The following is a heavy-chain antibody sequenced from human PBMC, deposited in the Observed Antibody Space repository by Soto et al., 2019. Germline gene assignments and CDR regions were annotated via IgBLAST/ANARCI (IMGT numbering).Heavy chain of an antibody. CDR3: ARDPYSSGWYGPVDY. CDR1: GFTFSSYW. CDR2: IKQDGSEK. D-gene: IGHD6-19*01. Sequence: GGSLRLSCAASGFTFSSYWMSWVRQAPGKGLEWVANIKQDGSEKYYVDSVKGRFTISRDNAKNSLYLQMNSLRAEDTAVYYCARDPYSSGWYGPVDYWGQGTLVTVSS. J-gene: IGHJ4*02. V-gene: IGHV3-7*01.